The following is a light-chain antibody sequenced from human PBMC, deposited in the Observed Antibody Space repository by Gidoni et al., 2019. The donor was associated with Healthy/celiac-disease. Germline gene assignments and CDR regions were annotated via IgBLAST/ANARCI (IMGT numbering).Light chain of an antibody. Sequence: LVLTHSPSASASPGASVTLTCTLSSGHSSYAIAWHQQQLQKGPRYLMKLNSDGSHSKGDGIPDRFSGSSSGAERYLTISSLQSEDEADYYCQTWGTGIRVFGGGTKLTVL. CDR1: SGHSSYA. CDR2: LNSDGSH. J-gene: IGLJ3*02. CDR3: QTWGTGIRV. V-gene: IGLV4-69*01.